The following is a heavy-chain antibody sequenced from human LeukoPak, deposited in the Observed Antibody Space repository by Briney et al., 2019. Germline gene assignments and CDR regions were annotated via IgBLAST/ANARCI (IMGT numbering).Heavy chain of an antibody. Sequence: GGSLRLSCAASGFTFSGYSMNWVRQAPGKGLEWISYIGGRGDGISYADSVKGRFTGSRDNAKNSLFLQMNRLRGEDTAIYFCAREIPGRIAADCWGQGTLATVSS. CDR1: GFTFSGYS. J-gene: IGHJ4*02. CDR3: AREIPGRIAADC. V-gene: IGHV3-48*01. CDR2: IGGRGDGI. D-gene: IGHD2-15*01.